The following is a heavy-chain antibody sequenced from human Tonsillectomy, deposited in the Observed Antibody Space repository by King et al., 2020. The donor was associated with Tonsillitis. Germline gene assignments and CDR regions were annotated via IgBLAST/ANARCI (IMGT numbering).Heavy chain of an antibody. CDR3: ARMGSRSLWFGELYFDY. Sequence: VQLQESGPGLVKPSETLSLTCTVSGYSISSAYYWGWIRQPPGKGLEWIGNIYHSGNTYYNPSLKSRVTISIDTSKNQFSLKLSSVTAADTAVYYCARMGSRSLWFGELYFDYWGQGTLVTVSS. V-gene: IGHV4-38-2*02. D-gene: IGHD3-10*01. J-gene: IGHJ4*02. CDR2: IYHSGNT. CDR1: GYSISSAYY.